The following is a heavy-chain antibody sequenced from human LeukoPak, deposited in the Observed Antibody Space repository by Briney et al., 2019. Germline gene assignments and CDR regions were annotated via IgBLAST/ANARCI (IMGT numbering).Heavy chain of an antibody. CDR1: GASVSSGSYY. V-gene: IGHV4-61*01. CDR3: ARDETKPAAGLEY. Sequence: PSETLSLTCTVSGASVSSGSYYWTWIRQPPGKRLEWIGYVYYSGTTNYNPSLKSRVTISIDLSKNQFSLKLSSVTAADTAIYYCARDETKPAAGLEYWGQGALVTVSS. J-gene: IGHJ4*02. CDR2: VYYSGTT. D-gene: IGHD6-13*01.